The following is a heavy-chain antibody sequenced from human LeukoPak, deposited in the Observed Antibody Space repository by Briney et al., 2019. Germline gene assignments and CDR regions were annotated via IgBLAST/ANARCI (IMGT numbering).Heavy chain of an antibody. CDR3: AKDHGLAGAFDY. V-gene: IGHV3-30*02. D-gene: IGHD3/OR15-3a*01. CDR1: GCTLSSNA. J-gene: IGHJ4*02. CDR2: IQYDGHNK. Sequence: GGSLRLSCAASGCTLSSNAMHWVRQAPGKGLEWVAFIQYDGHNKYYADSVKGRFTISRDNSKNTLYLQINSLRAEDMAAYYCAKDHGLAGAFDYWGQGTLVTVSS.